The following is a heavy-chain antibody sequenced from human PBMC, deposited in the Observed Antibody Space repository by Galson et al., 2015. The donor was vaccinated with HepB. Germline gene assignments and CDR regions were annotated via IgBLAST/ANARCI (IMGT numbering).Heavy chain of an antibody. V-gene: IGHV3-33*01. J-gene: IGHJ4*02. CDR3: ARETFDSSASDY. CDR2: IWYDGSNK. D-gene: IGHD3-22*01. Sequence: SLRLSCAASGFTFSSYGMHWVRQAPGKGLEWVAVIWYDGSNKYYADSVKGRFTISRDNSKNTLYLQMNSLRAEDTAVYYCARETFDSSASDYWGQGTLVTVSS. CDR1: GFTFSSYG.